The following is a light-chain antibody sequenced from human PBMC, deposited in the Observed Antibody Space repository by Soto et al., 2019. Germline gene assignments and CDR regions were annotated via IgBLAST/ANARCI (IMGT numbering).Light chain of an antibody. J-gene: IGKJ1*01. CDR2: AAS. V-gene: IGKV1-8*01. CDR3: QQYYSYPPT. Sequence: IRITQSPSSVSASPGDRVTIACRASQDISGYLAWYQQKPGKAPKCLINAASTLQIGVPSRFSGSGSGTDFTLTISRLQSEDFATYYCQQYYSYPPTFGQGTKVDIK. CDR1: QDISGY.